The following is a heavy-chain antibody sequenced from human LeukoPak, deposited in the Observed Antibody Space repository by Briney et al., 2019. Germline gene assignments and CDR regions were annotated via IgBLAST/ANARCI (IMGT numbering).Heavy chain of an antibody. CDR3: ARFIDSWNYDY. D-gene: IGHD1-7*01. CDR2: INPNSGDT. CDR1: GYTFTGYF. J-gene: IGHJ4*02. Sequence: ASVKVSCKASGYTFTGYFMHWVRQASGQGLEWMGWINPNSGDTNYAQNFQGRVTMIRDTSISTAYMELSRLRSDDTAVYYCARFIDSWNYDYWGQGTLVTVSS. V-gene: IGHV1-2*02.